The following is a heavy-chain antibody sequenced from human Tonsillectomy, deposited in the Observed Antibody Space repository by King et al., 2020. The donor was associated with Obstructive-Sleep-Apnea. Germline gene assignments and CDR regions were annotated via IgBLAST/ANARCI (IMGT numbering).Heavy chain of an antibody. V-gene: IGHV4-31*03. J-gene: IGHJ4*02. Sequence: QLQESGPGLVKPSQTLSLTCTVSGGSISSGGSYWRWIRQYPGKGLEWIGYKHHSGSTYYNPSLESRVTISVDTSKNQFSLQLNSVTVADTAVYYCARLAATFDYWGQGTLVTVSS. CDR2: KHHSGST. D-gene: IGHD6-25*01. CDR1: GGSISSGGSY. CDR3: ARLAATFDY.